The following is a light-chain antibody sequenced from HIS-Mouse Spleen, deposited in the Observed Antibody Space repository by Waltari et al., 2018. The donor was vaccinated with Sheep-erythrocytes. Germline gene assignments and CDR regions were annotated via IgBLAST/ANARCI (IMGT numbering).Light chain of an antibody. Sequence: QSALTQPASVSGSPGQSITISCTGTSRDVGSYNLFSWYQHHPGKAPKLMIYEGSKRPSGVSNRFSGSKSGNTASLTISGLQAEDEADYYCCSYAGSSTLVFGGGTKLTVL. V-gene: IGLV2-23*01. CDR2: EGS. CDR3: CSYAGSSTLV. CDR1: SRDVGSYNL. J-gene: IGLJ2*01.